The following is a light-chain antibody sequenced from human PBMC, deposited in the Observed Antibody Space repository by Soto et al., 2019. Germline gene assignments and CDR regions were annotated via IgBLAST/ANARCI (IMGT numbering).Light chain of an antibody. Sequence: IVLTQSPATLSLSPGKRATLSCRASQNISNYLIWYQQKPGQAPRLLMYDVSNRATGIPARFSGSGSGTDFTLTISRLEPEDFAVYYCQQYSASPRTFGQGTKVDIK. CDR3: QQYSASPRT. J-gene: IGKJ1*01. CDR2: DVS. CDR1: QNISNY. V-gene: IGKV3-11*01.